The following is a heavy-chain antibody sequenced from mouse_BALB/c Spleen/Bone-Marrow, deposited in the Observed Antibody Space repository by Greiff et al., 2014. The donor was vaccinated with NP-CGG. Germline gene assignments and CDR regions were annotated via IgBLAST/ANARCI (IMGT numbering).Heavy chain of an antibody. CDR3: AIITTY. CDR1: GFNIKDYY. D-gene: IGHD2-4*01. V-gene: IGHV14-1*02. Sequence: VQLQQSGAELVRPGALVKLSCKASGFNIKDYYMHWVKQRPEQGLEWIGWIDPENGNTVYDPKFQGKASITADTSSNTAYLQLSSLTSDDSPEYCYAIITTYWGQSASLTVSS. CDR2: IDPENGNT. J-gene: IGHJ2*02.